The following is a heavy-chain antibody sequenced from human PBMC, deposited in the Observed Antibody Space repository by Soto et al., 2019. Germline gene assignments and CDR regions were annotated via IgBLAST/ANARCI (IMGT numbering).Heavy chain of an antibody. D-gene: IGHD4-17*01. CDR1: GGSISSSSYY. CDR2: IYYSGST. V-gene: IGHV4-39*01. Sequence: QLQLQESGPGLVKPSETLSLTCTVSGGSISSSSYYWGWIRQPPGKGLEWIGSIYYSGSTYYNPSLKRRVTISVDTCKNQFSLKLSSVTAADTAVYYCARQADRAPTVVRFWGQGTLVTVSS. J-gene: IGHJ4*02. CDR3: ARQADRAPTVVRF.